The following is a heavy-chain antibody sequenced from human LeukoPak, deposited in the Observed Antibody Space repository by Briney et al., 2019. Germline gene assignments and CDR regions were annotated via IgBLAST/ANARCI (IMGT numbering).Heavy chain of an antibody. Sequence: SGPTLVKPTQTLTLTCTFSGFSLSTSGVGVAWIRQPPGKALECLALIYWNDDKRYSPSLKSRLTITKDTSKNQVVLTMANMDPVDTATYYCAHREKGAFDIWGQGTMVTVSS. V-gene: IGHV2-5*01. CDR3: AHREKGAFDI. CDR2: IYWNDDK. CDR1: GFSLSTSGVG. J-gene: IGHJ3*02.